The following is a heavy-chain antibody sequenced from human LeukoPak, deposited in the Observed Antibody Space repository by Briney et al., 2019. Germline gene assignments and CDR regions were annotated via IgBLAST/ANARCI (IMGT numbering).Heavy chain of an antibody. J-gene: IGHJ4*02. D-gene: IGHD1-26*01. V-gene: IGHV3-30*02. Sequence: GGSLRLSCAASGFTFSSYGMHWVRQAPGKGLEWVAFIRYDGSNKYYADSVKGRFTISRDNSKNTLYLQMNSLRAEDTAAYYCAKDASSGSYAPFDYWGQGTLVTVSS. CDR2: IRYDGSNK. CDR1: GFTFSSYG. CDR3: AKDASSGSYAPFDY.